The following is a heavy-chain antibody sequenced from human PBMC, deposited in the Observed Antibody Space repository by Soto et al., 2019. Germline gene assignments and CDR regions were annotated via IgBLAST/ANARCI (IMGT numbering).Heavy chain of an antibody. CDR1: GFTFSSYG. D-gene: IGHD6-6*01. J-gene: IGHJ6*02. CDR2: IWYDGSNK. CDR3: ARENCGSSGLTGCDCYGMDV. V-gene: IGHV3-33*01. Sequence: PEGSLRLSCAASGFTFSSYGMHWVRQAPGKGLEWVAVIWYDGSNKYYADSVKGRFTISRDNSKNTLYLQMTGLRAEDTAVYYCARENCGSSGLTGCDCYGMDVWGQGTTVTV.